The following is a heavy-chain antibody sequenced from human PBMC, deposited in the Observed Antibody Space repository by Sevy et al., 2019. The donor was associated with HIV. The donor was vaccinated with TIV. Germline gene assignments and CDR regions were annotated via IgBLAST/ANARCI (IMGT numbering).Heavy chain of an antibody. CDR2: INPNSGGT. D-gene: IGHD1-26*01. Sequence: ASVKVSCTASGYIFTDYYIHWVRQAPGQGLEWMGWINPNSGGTNYTQEFQGWVTMTRDTSISTAYMELIRLKSDDTAIYYCATGGRSESYLTGDYFDYWGQGTLVTVSS. CDR3: ATGGRSESYLTGDYFDY. CDR1: GYIFTDYY. V-gene: IGHV1-2*04. J-gene: IGHJ4*02.